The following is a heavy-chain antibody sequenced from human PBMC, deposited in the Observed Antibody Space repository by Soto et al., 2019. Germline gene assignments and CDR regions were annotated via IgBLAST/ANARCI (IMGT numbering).Heavy chain of an antibody. V-gene: IGHV4-34*01. CDR1: GGSFSGYY. Sequence: QVQLQQWGAGLLKPSETLSLTCAVYGGSFSGYYWSWIRQPPGKGLEWIGEINHSGSTNYNPSLKSRVTISVDTSKNQFSLKLSSVTAADTAVYYCARGRLAFLPSGDSLFDYWGQGTLVTVSS. CDR2: INHSGST. CDR3: ARGRLAFLPSGDSLFDY. D-gene: IGHD2-21*01. J-gene: IGHJ4*02.